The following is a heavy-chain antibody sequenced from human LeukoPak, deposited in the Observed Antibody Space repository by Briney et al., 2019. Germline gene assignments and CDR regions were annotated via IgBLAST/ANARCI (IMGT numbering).Heavy chain of an antibody. CDR1: GGSISSYY. CDR3: ARGGDVWYDSSGYYPGY. CDR2: IYYSGST. V-gene: IGHV4-59*01. J-gene: IGHJ4*02. D-gene: IGHD3-22*01. Sequence: SETLSLTCTVSGGSISSYYWSWIRQPPGKGLEWIGYIYYSGSTNYNPSLKSRVTISVDTSKNQFSLKLSSVTAADTAVYYCARGGDVWYDSSGYYPGYWGQGTLVTVSS.